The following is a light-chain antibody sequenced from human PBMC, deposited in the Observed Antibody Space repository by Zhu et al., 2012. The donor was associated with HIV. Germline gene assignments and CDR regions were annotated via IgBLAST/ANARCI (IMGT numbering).Light chain of an antibody. V-gene: IGKV3-20*01. CDR1: HNINNNY. Sequence: IVLTQSPATLSLSPGERATLSCRASHNINNNYLAWYQQKPGQTPRLLIYGASSGATGIPERFNGGGSGTEFTLTISRLEPEDCAIYYCHHYGSLPVTFGQGTVLEI. CDR3: HHYGSLPVT. J-gene: IGKJ2*01. CDR2: GAS.